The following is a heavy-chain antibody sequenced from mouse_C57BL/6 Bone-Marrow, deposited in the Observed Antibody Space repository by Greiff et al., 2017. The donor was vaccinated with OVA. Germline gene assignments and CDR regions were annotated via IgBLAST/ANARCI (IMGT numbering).Heavy chain of an antibody. CDR1: GYTFTDYY. D-gene: IGHD1-1*01. V-gene: IGHV1-26*01. Sequence: VQLQQSGPELVKPGASVKISCKASGYTFTDYYMNWVKQSHGKSLEWIGDINPNNGGTSYNQKFKGKATLTVDKSSSTAYMELRSLTSEDSAVYYCARDSGYYGSSLLYFDVWGTGTTVTVSS. J-gene: IGHJ1*03. CDR2: INPNNGGT. CDR3: ARDSGYYGSSLLYFDV.